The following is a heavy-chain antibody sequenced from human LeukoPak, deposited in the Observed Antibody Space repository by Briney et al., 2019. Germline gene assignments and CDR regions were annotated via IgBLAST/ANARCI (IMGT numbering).Heavy chain of an antibody. CDR3: ARSVLRYFDWLLETPMSYFDY. J-gene: IGHJ4*02. D-gene: IGHD3-9*01. CDR2: ISISGSTI. CDR1: AFTFSDYY. V-gene: IGHV3-11*04. Sequence: PGRSLRLSWAPAAFTFSDYYMSSVRHAPGEWLEWVSYISISGSTIYYAHSVKGRFTISRDHAKNSMYLQMNSLRAEDTAVYYCARSVLRYFDWLLETPMSYFDYWGQGTLVTVSS.